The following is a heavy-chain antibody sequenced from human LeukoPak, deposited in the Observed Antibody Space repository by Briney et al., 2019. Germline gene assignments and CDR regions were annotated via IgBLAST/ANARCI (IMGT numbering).Heavy chain of an antibody. Sequence: SETLSLTCSVSGASISSGSNYWGWIRQPPGKTLEWIGSIYSSGSTYYNPSLKSRVIIIIDTPKNHFSLTLSSVTAADTAVYYCARVELSAVASFDYWGQGTLVTDSS. J-gene: IGHJ4*02. CDR3: ARVELSAVASFDY. D-gene: IGHD3-16*02. CDR2: IYSSGST. CDR1: GASISSGSNY. V-gene: IGHV4-39*07.